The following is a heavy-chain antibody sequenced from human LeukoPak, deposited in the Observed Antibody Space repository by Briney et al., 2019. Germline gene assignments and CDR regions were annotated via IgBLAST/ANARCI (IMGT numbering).Heavy chain of an antibody. CDR3: AGPLPQYYYDSSGPNLSFDI. CDR2: INAGNGNT. CDR1: GYTFTSYA. V-gene: IGHV1-3*01. J-gene: IGHJ3*02. D-gene: IGHD3-22*01. Sequence: ASVKVSCKASGYTFTSYAMHWVRQAPGQRLEWMGWINAGNGNTKYSQKFQGRVTITRDTSASTAYMELSSLRSEDTAVYYCAGPLPQYYYDSSGPNLSFDIWGQGTMVTVSS.